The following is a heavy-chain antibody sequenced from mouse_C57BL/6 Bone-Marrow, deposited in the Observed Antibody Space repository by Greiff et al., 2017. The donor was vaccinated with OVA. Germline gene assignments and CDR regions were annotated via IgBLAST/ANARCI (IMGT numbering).Heavy chain of an antibody. J-gene: IGHJ3*01. CDR3: ARGADGYYFTCFAY. D-gene: IGHD2-3*01. Sequence: QVQLQQSGAELVRPGTSVKVSCKASGYAFTNYLIEWVKQRPGQGLEWIGVINPGSGGTNYNEKFKGKATLTADKSSSTAYMQLSSLTSEDSAVYFCARGADGYYFTCFAYWGQGTLVTVSA. CDR2: INPGSGGT. V-gene: IGHV1-54*01. CDR1: GYAFTNYL.